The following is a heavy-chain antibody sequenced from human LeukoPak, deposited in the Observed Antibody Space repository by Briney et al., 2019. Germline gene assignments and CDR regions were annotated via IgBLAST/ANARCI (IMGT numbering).Heavy chain of an antibody. V-gene: IGHV3-7*01. CDR2: IKPDARNK. CDR1: GFTFSNSW. Sequence: GGSLRLSCAASGFTFSNSWMTWVRQAPGKGLEWVANIKPDARNKNYVDSVKGRFTISRDNAKNSLYLEMNSLRAEDTAVYYCARDTSPVLAATDYDAFDFXXRGXVXTVSS. D-gene: IGHD6-13*01. CDR3: ARDTSPVLAATDYDAFDF. J-gene: IGHJ3*01.